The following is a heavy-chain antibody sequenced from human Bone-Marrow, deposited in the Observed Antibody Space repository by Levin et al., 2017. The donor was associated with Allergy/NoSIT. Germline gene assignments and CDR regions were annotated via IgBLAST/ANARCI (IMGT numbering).Heavy chain of an antibody. CDR1: GYTFTDYF. D-gene: IGHD6-19*01. J-gene: IGHJ3*02. Sequence: ASVKVSCKASGYTFTDYFIHWVRLAPGQGLEWMGWINPNSGDTDSSQNFQGTVTMTRDTSISTAYMEVTSLTSNDTALYYCARIGSAAFDMWGQGTVVTVSS. V-gene: IGHV1-2*02. CDR3: ARIGSAAFDM. CDR2: INPNSGDT.